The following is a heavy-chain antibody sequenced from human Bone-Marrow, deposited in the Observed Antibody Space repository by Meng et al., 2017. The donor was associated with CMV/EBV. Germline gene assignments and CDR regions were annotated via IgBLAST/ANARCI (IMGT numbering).Heavy chain of an antibody. V-gene: IGHV1-69*10. CDR1: GGTFSGYA. J-gene: IGHJ4*02. CDR2: IIPILGIA. Sequence: SVKVSCKASGGTFSGYALSWVRQSPGQGLEWMGGIIPILGIANYAQKFQGRVTITADKCTSTAYMELSSLRSEDTAVYYCARDEWGGWYDYWGQGTLVTVSS. CDR3: ARDEWGGWYDY. D-gene: IGHD6-19*01.